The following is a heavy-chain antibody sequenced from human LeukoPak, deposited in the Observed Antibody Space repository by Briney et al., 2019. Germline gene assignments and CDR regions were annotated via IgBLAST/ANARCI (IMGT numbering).Heavy chain of an antibody. CDR3: TRDPMGATMSDY. CDR1: GFTFSSYG. V-gene: IGHV3-33*01. Sequence: GGSLRLSCAASGFTFSSYGMHWVRQAPGKGLEWVAVIWYDGSNKYYADSVKGRFTISRDNSKNTLYLQMNSLRAEDTAVYYYTRDPMGATMSDYWGQGTLVTVSS. J-gene: IGHJ4*02. CDR2: IWYDGSNK. D-gene: IGHD1-26*01.